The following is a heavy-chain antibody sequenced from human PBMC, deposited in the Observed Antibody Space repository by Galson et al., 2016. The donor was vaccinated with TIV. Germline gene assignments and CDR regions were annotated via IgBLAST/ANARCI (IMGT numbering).Heavy chain of an antibody. V-gene: IGHV1-69-2*01. CDR2: VDPEDGQT. J-gene: IGHJ6*02. CDR3: TTVRLRGSGGMDV. Sequence: VKVSCKVSGYNFTDNYLHWMQQAPGKGFEWMGHVDPEDGQTKYAPKFQGRVTMTADTSTDTAYMELTSLSSEDTAIYYCTTVRLRGSGGMDVWGQGTTVIVSS. D-gene: IGHD2-8*01. CDR1: GYNFTDNY.